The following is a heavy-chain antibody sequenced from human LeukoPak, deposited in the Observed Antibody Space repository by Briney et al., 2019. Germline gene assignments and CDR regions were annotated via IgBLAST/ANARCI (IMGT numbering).Heavy chain of an antibody. CDR2: MNPNSGNT. V-gene: IGHV1-8*01. J-gene: IGHJ6*02. CDR3: ARDPADRDHYYYYGMDV. CDR1: GYTFTSYD. Sequence: ASVKVSCKASGYTFTSYDINWVRQATGQGLEWMGWMNPNSGNTGYAQKFQGRVTMTRNTSISTAYMELSSLRSEDTAVYYCARDPADRDHYYYYGMDVWGQGTTVTVSS.